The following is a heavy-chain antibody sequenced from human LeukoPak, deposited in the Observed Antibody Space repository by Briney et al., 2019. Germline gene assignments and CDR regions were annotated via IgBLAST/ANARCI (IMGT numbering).Heavy chain of an antibody. V-gene: IGHV3-23*01. CDR1: GFTFSSYA. Sequence: GGALRLSCAASGFTFSSYAMTWVRQAPGKGLEWVSTIRATAGTTYYEDSVKGRFTISRDNSKNTQWLQMNSLRVEDTAVYYCTKGGYTTYFDYWGQGTLVTVSS. CDR3: TKGGYTTYFDY. CDR2: IRATAGTT. D-gene: IGHD6-13*01. J-gene: IGHJ4*02.